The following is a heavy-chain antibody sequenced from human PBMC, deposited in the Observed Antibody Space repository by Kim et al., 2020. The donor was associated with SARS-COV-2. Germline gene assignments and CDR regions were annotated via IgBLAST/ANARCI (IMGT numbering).Heavy chain of an antibody. CDR3: AKDVWDYSGMDV. J-gene: IGHJ6*02. V-gene: IGHV3-23*01. D-gene: IGHD1-26*01. CDR1: GFSFSCCA. CDR2: ISHDGTSS. Sequence: GGSLRLSCVASGFSFSCCAMTWVRQVPGKGPEWVSSISHDGTSSHYANSVRVRFTISRDDSKNTLYLQLNSLRGEDTALYYCAKDVWDYSGMDVWGQGTT.